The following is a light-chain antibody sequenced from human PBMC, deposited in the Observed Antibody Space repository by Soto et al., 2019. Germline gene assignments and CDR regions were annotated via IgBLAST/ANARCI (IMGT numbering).Light chain of an antibody. Sequence: EIALTQSTGTLSVSPGARATVSCRASQTVSSGFLAWYQQKVGQAPRLLIYGASTRATGIPDRLSGIWSGKDLTLKITRLKSEEGGVDDGQQWKDWTTSFCPGTKVDIK. CDR3: QQWKDWTTS. V-gene: IGKV3-20*01. CDR1: QTVSSGF. J-gene: IGKJ1*01. CDR2: GAS.